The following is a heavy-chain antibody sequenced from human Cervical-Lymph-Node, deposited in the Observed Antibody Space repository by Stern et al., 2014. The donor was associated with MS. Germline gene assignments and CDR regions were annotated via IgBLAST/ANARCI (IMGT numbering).Heavy chain of an antibody. CDR3: QDLPAY. V-gene: IGHV1-2*02. CDR1: GYSFTDYY. CDR2: INPSIGDT. D-gene: IGHD3-3*01. Sequence: HVQLVQSGAEVMKPGASVKVSCRSSGYSFTDYYFHWVRQAPGQGLAWMGCINPSIGDTDYAQQFQGSVTMTRGSSRNTAYMEMSRLRSDDTAVYYCQDLPAYWGQGTLITVAS. J-gene: IGHJ4*02.